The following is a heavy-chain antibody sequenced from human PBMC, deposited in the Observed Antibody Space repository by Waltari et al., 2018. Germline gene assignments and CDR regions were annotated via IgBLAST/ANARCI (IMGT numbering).Heavy chain of an antibody. V-gene: IGHV3-21*01. CDR3: ATGGWGFYLDY. CDR1: GFTFSDYS. CDR2: ISSSSGYT. J-gene: IGHJ4*02. D-gene: IGHD7-27*01. Sequence: EVQLVESGGGLVQPGGSLRLSCAASGFTFSDYSMNWVRQAPGKGLEWVSSISSSSGYTHYADSVKGRFTISRDNAKNSLYLQMNSLRAEDTAVYYCATGGWGFYLDYWGQGTLVTVSS.